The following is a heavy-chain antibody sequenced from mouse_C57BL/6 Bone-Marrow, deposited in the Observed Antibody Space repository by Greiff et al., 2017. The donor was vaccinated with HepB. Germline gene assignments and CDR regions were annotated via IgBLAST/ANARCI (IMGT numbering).Heavy chain of an antibody. J-gene: IGHJ3*01. V-gene: IGHV1-81*01. CDR1: GYTFTSYG. Sequence: VKLQQSGAELARPGASVKLSCKASGYTFTSYGISWVKQRTGQGLEWIGEIYPRSGNTYYNEKFKGKATLTADKSSSTAYMELRSLTSEDSAVYFCARGNWPWFAYWGQGTLVTVSA. CDR3: ARGNWPWFAY. D-gene: IGHD4-1*01. CDR2: IYPRSGNT.